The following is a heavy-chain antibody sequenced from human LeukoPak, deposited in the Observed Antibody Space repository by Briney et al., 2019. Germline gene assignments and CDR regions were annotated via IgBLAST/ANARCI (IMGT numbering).Heavy chain of an antibody. J-gene: IGHJ4*02. CDR3: ARDYSGSYWVDY. CDR2: INPNSGGT. D-gene: IGHD1-26*01. CDR1: GYTFTGYY. V-gene: IGHV1-2*02. Sequence: ASVKVSCTASGYTFTGYYMHWVRQAPGQGLEWMGWINPNSGGTNYAQKFQGRVTMTRDTSISTAYMELSRLRSDDTAVYYCARDYSGSYWVDYWGQGTLVTVSS.